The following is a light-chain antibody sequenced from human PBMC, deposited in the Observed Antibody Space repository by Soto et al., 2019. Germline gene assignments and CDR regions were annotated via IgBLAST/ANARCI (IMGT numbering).Light chain of an antibody. CDR1: QSVSSSY. J-gene: IGKJ5*01. CDR3: QQYGSSPIT. V-gene: IGKV3-20*01. CDR2: AAS. Sequence: EMVMTQSPVTLSVSPGESATPSCRASQSVSSSYLAWYRQKPGQPPRLLIYAASSRATGIPDRFSGSGSGTDFALTISSLEPEDFAVYYCQQYGSSPITFGQGTRLEIK.